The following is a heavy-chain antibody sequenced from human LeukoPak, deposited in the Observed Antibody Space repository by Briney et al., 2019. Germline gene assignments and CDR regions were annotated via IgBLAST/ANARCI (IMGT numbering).Heavy chain of an antibody. CDR1: GGSISSSSYY. V-gene: IGHV4-39*02. J-gene: IGHJ4*02. CDR2: MYYSGST. D-gene: IGHD2-15*01. Sequence: SETLSLTCTVSGGSISSSSYYWGWIRQPPGKGLEWIGSMYYSGSTNYNPSLKSRVTISVDTSKNQFSLKLSSVTAADTAVYYCAKDEGSYFDYWGQGTLVTVSS. CDR3: AKDEGSYFDY.